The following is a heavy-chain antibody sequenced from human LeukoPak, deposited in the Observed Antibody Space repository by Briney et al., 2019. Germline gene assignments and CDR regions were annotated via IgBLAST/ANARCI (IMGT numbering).Heavy chain of an antibody. CDR1: GYTFTSYD. J-gene: IGHJ4*02. V-gene: IGHV1-8*01. CDR2: MNPNRGNT. Sequence: ASVKVSCKASGYTFTSYDINWVRQATGHGREWMGWMNPNRGNTGYAQKFQGRVTMTRNTSISTAYMELSGLRSEDTAVYYGARSILRYFYWLNTEHYFDYWGQGTLVTVSS. CDR3: ARSILRYFYWLNTEHYFDY. D-gene: IGHD3-9*01.